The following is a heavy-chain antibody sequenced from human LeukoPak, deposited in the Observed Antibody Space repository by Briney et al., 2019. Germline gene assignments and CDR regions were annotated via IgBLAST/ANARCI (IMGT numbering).Heavy chain of an antibody. CDR2: LFHSGTR. V-gene: IGHV4-59*08. J-gene: IGHJ4*02. CDR3: ARRRGWKQQLVYFDY. CDR1: GGAITSYY. Sequence: SETLSLTCTVSGGAITSYYWSWIRQPPGKGLEWIGYLFHSGTRRYNPSLKSRVTISADTTKNQIFLTLNSTTAADTAVYYCARRRGWKQQLVYFDYWGQGTLATVSS. D-gene: IGHD6-13*01.